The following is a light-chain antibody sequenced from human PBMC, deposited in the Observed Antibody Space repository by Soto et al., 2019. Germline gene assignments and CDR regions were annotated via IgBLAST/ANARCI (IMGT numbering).Light chain of an antibody. CDR2: DAS. CDR3: QQYGDSPLT. Sequence: ETVLTQSPGTLSLSPGERATLSCRASQSFGSSYLAWYQQKPGQAPRLLIYDASSRATGMPDRFSGSGSGTDFTLNISRLEAEDFAVYYCQQYGDSPLTFGQGTRLDIK. CDR1: QSFGSSY. V-gene: IGKV3-20*01. J-gene: IGKJ2*01.